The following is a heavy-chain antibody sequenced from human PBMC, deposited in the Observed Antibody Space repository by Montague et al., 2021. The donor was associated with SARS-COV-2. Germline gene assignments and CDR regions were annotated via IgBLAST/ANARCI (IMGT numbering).Heavy chain of an antibody. CDR2: IYYSGST. J-gene: IGHJ6*02. V-gene: IGHV4-59*08. CDR3: ARHLRVTTVTSHMYHYAMDV. D-gene: IGHD4-11*01. Sequence: SETLSLTCSVSGDSISNYSWSWIRQSPGKGLERIGYIYYSGSTNYNPSLTSRVTISVGTSKNQVSLKLTSVTAADTAVYYCARHLRVTTVTSHMYHYAMDVWGQGTTVTVSS. CDR1: GDSISNYS.